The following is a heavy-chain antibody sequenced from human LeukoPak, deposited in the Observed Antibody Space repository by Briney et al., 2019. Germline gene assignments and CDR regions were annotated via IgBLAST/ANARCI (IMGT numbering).Heavy chain of an antibody. CDR2: IYYSGST. CDR3: ARRKNIVVVPAGFDY. J-gene: IGHJ4*02. D-gene: IGHD2-2*01. Sequence: PSETLSLTCTVSGGSIRSGNYYWACIRQPPGKGLEWIGSIYYSGSTYYNPSLKSRVTISVDTTKNQFSLRLSSVTAADTAVYYCARRKNIVVVPAGFDYWGQGTLVTVSS. CDR1: GGSIRSGNYY. V-gene: IGHV4-39*01.